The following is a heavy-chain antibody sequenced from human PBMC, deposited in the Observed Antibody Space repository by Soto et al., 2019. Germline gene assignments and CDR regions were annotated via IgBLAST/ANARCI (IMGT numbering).Heavy chain of an antibody. Sequence: PGGSLRLSCAASGFTFSNYGMHWVRQAPGKGLEWVALISNDASNKYYADSVKGRFTISRGNSKNTLYLQMNSLRAEDTALYYCAKEGSGLNYYFDYWGQGTLVTVSS. CDR2: ISNDASNK. CDR1: GFTFSNYG. D-gene: IGHD6-19*01. CDR3: AKEGSGLNYYFDY. J-gene: IGHJ4*02. V-gene: IGHV3-30*18.